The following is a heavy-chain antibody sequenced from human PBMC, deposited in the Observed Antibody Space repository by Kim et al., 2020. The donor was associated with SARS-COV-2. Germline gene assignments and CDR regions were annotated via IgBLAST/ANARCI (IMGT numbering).Heavy chain of an antibody. V-gene: IGHV3-15*01. CDR2: IKSKTDGGTT. J-gene: IGHJ6*02. D-gene: IGHD3-22*01. CDR3: TTADQGSGYYYDYYYYGMDV. Sequence: GGSLRLSCAASGFTFSNAWMSWVRQAPGKGLEWVGRIKSKTDGGTTDYAAPVKGRFTISRDDSKNTLYLQMNSLKTEDTAVYYCTTADQGSGYYYDYYYYGMDVWGQGTTVTVSS. CDR1: GFTFSNAW.